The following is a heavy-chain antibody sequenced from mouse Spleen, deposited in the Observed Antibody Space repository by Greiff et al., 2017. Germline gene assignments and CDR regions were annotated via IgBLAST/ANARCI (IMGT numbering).Heavy chain of an antibody. V-gene: IGHV1-4*01. D-gene: IGHD2-1*01. Sequence: VQLQQSVAELVRPGASVKLSCTASGFNIKNTYMHWVKQRPGQGLEWIGYINPSSGYTKYNQKFKDKATLTADKSSSTAYMQLSSLTSEDSAVYYCASGNWFAYWGQGTLVTVSA. CDR2: INPSSGYT. CDR3: ASGNWFAY. CDR1: GFNIKNTY. J-gene: IGHJ3*01.